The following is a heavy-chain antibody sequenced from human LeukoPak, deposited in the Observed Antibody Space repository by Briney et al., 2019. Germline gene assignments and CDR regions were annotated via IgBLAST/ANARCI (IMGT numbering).Heavy chain of an antibody. J-gene: IGHJ3*02. Sequence: PGGSLRLSCAGAGFTFSSYGMSWVRQTPGKGLEWVAATSSSDAGTYHADSVRGRFTISRDNSKNTLYLQMNSLRAEDTAVYYCARGLITGLFSETDAFDIWGQGTMVTVSS. CDR1: GFTFSSYG. CDR3: ARGLITGLFSETDAFDI. V-gene: IGHV3-23*01. CDR2: TSSSDAGT. D-gene: IGHD3-22*01.